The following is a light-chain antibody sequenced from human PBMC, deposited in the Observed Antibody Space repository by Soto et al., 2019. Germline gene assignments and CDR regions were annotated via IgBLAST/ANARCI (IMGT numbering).Light chain of an antibody. J-gene: IGLJ3*02. CDR1: SSNIGAGYD. CDR2: ANT. CDR3: QSYDSSLRVV. Sequence: QSALTQPPSVSGAPGQRVTISCTGSSSNIGAGYDVNWYQQLPGTAPKLLIYANTNRPSGVPDRFSGSESGTSASLAITGLQAEDEADYYCQSYDSSLRVVFGGGTKLTVL. V-gene: IGLV1-40*01.